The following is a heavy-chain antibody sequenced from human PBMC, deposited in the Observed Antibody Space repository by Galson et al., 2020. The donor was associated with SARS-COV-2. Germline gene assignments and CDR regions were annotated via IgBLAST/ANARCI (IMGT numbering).Heavy chain of an antibody. V-gene: IGHV3-43*01. Sequence: GESLKISCATSGFTFDDFAMHWVRQAPGKGLEWVSLINWDGDDTFYADSVKGRFSISRDNSKKSLHLQMNSLRTEDTALYYCAKDMKVGGSGDYAPRSGMDVWGQGTTVTVSS. CDR1: GFTFDDFA. J-gene: IGHJ6*02. CDR3: AKDMKVGGSGDYAPRSGMDV. CDR2: INWDGDDT. D-gene: IGHD3-22*01.